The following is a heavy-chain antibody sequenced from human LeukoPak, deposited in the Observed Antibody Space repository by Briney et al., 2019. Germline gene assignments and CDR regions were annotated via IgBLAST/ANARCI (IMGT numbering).Heavy chain of an antibody. V-gene: IGHV1-2*02. Sequence: ASVKVSCKASGYTFTGYYMHWVRQAPGQGLEWMGWINPNSGGTNYAQKFQGRVTMTRDTSISTAYMELSRLRSDDTAVYYCARYGGSYAAAFDIWGQGTMVTVSS. CDR2: INPNSGGT. D-gene: IGHD1-26*01. CDR1: GYTFTGYY. CDR3: ARYGGSYAAAFDI. J-gene: IGHJ3*02.